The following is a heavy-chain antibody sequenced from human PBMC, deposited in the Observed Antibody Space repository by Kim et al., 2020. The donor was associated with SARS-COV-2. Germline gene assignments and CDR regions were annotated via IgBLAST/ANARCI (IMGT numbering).Heavy chain of an antibody. CDR2: IYSGGST. V-gene: IGHV3-53*01. CDR1: GFTVSSNY. D-gene: IGHD3-22*01. Sequence: GGSLRLSCAASGFTVSSNYMSWVRQAPGKGLEWVSVIYSGGSTYYADSVKGRFTISRDNSKNTLYLQMNSLRAEDTAVYYCAREPPHDSSGYYPYYYYYGMDVWGQGTTVTVSS. CDR3: AREPPHDSSGYYPYYYYYGMDV. J-gene: IGHJ6*02.